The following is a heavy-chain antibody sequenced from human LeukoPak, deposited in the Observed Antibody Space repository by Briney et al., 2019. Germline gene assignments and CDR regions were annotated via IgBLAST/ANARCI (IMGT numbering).Heavy chain of an antibody. CDR1: RFNFSTYN. J-gene: IGHJ4*02. CDR2: ISTSSRTI. CDR3: ARDGYDFWSDYPTTLDY. Sequence: GGSLRLSCAVSRFNFSTYNMNWVRQAPGEGLEWVSYISTSSRTIYYADSVKGRFTISRDNAKNSLYLQMNSLRAEDTAVYYCARDGYDFWSDYPTTLDYWGQGTLVTVSS. D-gene: IGHD3-3*01. V-gene: IGHV3-48*01.